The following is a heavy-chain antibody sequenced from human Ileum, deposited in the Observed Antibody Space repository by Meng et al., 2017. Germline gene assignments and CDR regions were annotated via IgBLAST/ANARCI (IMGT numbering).Heavy chain of an antibody. CDR2: AST. CDR1: GGSVSSSGYQ. Sequence: SGPGLGRPSTPPSLSCACSGGSVSSSGYQWGWIRQPPGKGLEWIGYASTNYNPSLKSRVTISVDTSKNQFSLKLTSVTAADTAVYYCARDHWGSLDYWGQGVLVTVSS. V-gene: IGHV4-61*08. J-gene: IGHJ4*02. D-gene: IGHD7-27*01. CDR3: ARDHWGSLDY.